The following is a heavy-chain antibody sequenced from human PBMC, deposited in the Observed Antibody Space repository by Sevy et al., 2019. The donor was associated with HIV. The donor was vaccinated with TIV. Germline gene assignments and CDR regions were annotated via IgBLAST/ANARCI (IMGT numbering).Heavy chain of an antibody. CDR2: IRSKTYGGTI. J-gene: IGHJ6*02. CDR3: TRTSYYYDSGSYYGMDV. V-gene: IGHV3-49*03. CDR1: GFTSGDYI. Sequence: GGSLRLSCTPSGFTSGDYILTWFRQAPGKGLEWVGFIRSKTYGGTIEYAASVKGRITISRDDSKNIAYLRMNSLKIEDTAVYYCTRTSYYYDSGSYYGMDVWGQGTTVTVSS. D-gene: IGHD3-10*01.